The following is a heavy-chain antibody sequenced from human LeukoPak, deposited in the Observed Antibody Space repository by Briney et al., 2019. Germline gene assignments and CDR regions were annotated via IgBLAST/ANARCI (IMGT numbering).Heavy chain of an antibody. D-gene: IGHD4-17*01. CDR3: ANWDGGYGDYNY. V-gene: IGHV3-23*01. J-gene: IGHJ4*02. CDR2: ISGSGGST. Sequence: PGGSLGLSCAASGFTFSSYAMSWVRQAPGKGLEWVSAISGSGGSTYYADSVKGRFTISRDNSKNTLYLQMNSLRAEDTAVYYCANWDGGYGDYNYWGQGTLVTVSS. CDR1: GFTFSSYA.